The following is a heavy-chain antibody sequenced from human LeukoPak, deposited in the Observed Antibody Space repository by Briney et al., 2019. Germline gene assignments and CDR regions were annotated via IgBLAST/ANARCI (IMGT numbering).Heavy chain of an antibody. CDR2: ITLAGSQK. CDR1: GLTFSSSW. CDR3: ARYGGSFPGWLDP. D-gene: IGHD1-26*01. J-gene: IGHJ5*02. Sequence: PGGSLRRSCVASGLTFSSSWMNWVGQAPGRGREGVSKITLAGSQKNYVDSVNGRFPISRDNAMNSVFLQIDSLRAEDTGVYYCARYGGSFPGWLDPWGQGTLVTVYS. V-gene: IGHV3-7*01.